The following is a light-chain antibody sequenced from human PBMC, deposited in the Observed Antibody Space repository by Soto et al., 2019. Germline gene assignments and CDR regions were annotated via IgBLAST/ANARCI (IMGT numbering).Light chain of an antibody. CDR3: QQYYSYPLT. V-gene: IGKV1-8*01. Sequence: ASQGISSYLAWYQQKPGKAPKLLIYAASTLQSGVPSRFSGSGSGTDFTLTISCLQSEDFATYYCQQYYSYPLTFGGVSKVDI. CDR2: AAS. CDR1: QGISSY. J-gene: IGKJ4*01.